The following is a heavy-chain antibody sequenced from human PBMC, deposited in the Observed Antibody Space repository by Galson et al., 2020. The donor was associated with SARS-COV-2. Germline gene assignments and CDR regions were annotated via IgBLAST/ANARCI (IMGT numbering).Heavy chain of an antibody. CDR2: INPNSGDT. CDR3: AREQVMTPTTICTFDM. D-gene: IGHD4-17*01. CDR1: GYTFNGHY. V-gene: IGHV1-2*02. J-gene: IGHJ3*02. Sequence: GESLKISCKASGYTFNGHYIHWVRQAPGQGLQWMGWINPNSGDTNYAQKFQGRVTMTRDTSISTAFMELSRLTSDDTAVYYCAREQVMTPTTICTFDMWGQGTLVTVSS.